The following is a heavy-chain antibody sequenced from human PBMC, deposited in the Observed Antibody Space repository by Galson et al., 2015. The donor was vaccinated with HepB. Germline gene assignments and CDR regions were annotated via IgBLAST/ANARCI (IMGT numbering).Heavy chain of an antibody. V-gene: IGHV1-18*01. Sequence: SVKVSCKASGYTFTSYGISWVRQAPGQGLEWMGWISAYNGNTNYAQKLQGRVTMTTDTSTSTAYMELRSLRSDDTAVYYCARDIPPGYCSSTSCYKEDAFDIWGQGTMVTVSS. CDR1: GYTFTSYG. D-gene: IGHD2-2*02. CDR3: ARDIPPGYCSSTSCYKEDAFDI. J-gene: IGHJ3*02. CDR2: ISAYNGNT.